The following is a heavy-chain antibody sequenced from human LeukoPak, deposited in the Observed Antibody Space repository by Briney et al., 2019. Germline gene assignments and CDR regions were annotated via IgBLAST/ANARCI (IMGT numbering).Heavy chain of an antibody. J-gene: IGHJ6*03. CDR3: AKAAAISISPHYYYYMDV. D-gene: IGHD2-2*02. CDR1: GFTLSSYA. Sequence: GGSLRLSCAASGFTLSSYAMSWVRQAPGKGLEWVSAISGSGGSTYYADSVKGRFTISRDNSKNTLYLQMNSLRAEDTAVYYCAKAAAISISPHYYYYMDVWGKGTTVTVSS. V-gene: IGHV3-23*01. CDR2: ISGSGGST.